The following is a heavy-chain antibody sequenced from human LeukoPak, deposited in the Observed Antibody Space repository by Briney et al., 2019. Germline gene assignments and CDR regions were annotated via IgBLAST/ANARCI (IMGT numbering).Heavy chain of an antibody. J-gene: IGHJ5*02. V-gene: IGHV1-18*01. Sequence: ASVKVSCKASGYTFTSYGISWVRQAPGQGLEWMGWISAYNDNTNYAQKLQGRVTMTTDTSTSTAYMELSRLRSDDTAVYYCARDYYDSSGYYYEQAWFDPWGQGTLVTVSS. CDR1: GYTFTSYG. D-gene: IGHD3-22*01. CDR2: ISAYNDNT. CDR3: ARDYYDSSGYYYEQAWFDP.